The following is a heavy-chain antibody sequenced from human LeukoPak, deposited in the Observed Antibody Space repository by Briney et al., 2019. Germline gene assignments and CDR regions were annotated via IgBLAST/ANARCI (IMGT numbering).Heavy chain of an antibody. V-gene: IGHV5-51*01. CDR1: GYSFTSYW. J-gene: IGHJ6*02. Sequence: GESLKISCKGSGYSFTSYWIGWVRQMPGKGLEWMGIIYPGDSDTRYSPSFQGQVTISADKSINTAYLQWSSLKASDTAMYYCARHHYYDSSGYPPPYYYGMDVWGQGTTVTVSS. D-gene: IGHD3-22*01. CDR2: IYPGDSDT. CDR3: ARHHYYDSSGYPPPYYYGMDV.